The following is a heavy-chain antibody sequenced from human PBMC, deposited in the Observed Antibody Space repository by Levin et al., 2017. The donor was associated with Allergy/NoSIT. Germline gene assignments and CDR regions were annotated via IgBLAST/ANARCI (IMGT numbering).Heavy chain of an antibody. CDR2: IYYSGST. CDR1: GGSISSSSYY. Sequence: PSETLSLTCTVSGGSISSSSYYWGWIRQPPGKGLEWIGSIYYSGSTYYNPSLKSRVTISVDTSKNQFSLKLSSVTAADTAVYYCARLTAYGSGSYYSDYWGQGTLVTVSS. V-gene: IGHV4-39*01. J-gene: IGHJ4*02. D-gene: IGHD3-10*01. CDR3: ARLTAYGSGSYYSDY.